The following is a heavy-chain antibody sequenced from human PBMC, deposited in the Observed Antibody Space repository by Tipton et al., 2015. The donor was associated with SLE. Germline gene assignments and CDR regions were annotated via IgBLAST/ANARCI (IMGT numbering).Heavy chain of an antibody. D-gene: IGHD2-2*01. CDR1: GFTFSSYW. CDR3: ARERRGLFVVVSEGYYYYYMDV. J-gene: IGHJ6*03. V-gene: IGHV3-7*03. Sequence: SLRLSCAASGFTFSSYWMSWVRQAPGKGLEWVANIKQDGSEKYYVDSVKGRFTISRDNAKNSLYLQMNSLRAEDTAVYYCARERRGLFVVVSEGYYYYYMDVWGKGTTVTVSS. CDR2: IKQDGSEK.